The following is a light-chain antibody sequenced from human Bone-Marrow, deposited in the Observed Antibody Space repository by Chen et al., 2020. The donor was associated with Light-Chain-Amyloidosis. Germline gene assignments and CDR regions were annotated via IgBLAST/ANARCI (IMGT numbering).Light chain of an antibody. V-gene: IGKV1-39*01. CDR3: QQSYSTLPLT. J-gene: IGKJ4*01. CDR1: QSISSY. Sequence: DIQMTQSPSSLSASVRDRVTITCRASQSISSYLNWYQQKPGKAPKLLIYAASSLQSGVPSRFSGSGSGTDFTLTISSLQPEDFATYYCQQSYSTLPLTFGGGIKVEIK. CDR2: AAS.